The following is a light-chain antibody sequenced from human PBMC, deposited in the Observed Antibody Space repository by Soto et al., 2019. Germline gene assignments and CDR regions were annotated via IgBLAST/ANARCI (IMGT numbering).Light chain of an antibody. Sequence: QLVLTQSSSASASLGSSVKLTCTLSSGHRSYIIAWHQQQPGNAPRYLMKLEGSGSYNKGSGIPDRFSGSSSGADRYLTISNLQSEDEADYYCETWDSISYVVFGGGTKLTVL. CDR3: ETWDSISYVV. CDR2: LEGSGSY. J-gene: IGLJ2*01. V-gene: IGLV4-60*03. CDR1: SGHRSYI.